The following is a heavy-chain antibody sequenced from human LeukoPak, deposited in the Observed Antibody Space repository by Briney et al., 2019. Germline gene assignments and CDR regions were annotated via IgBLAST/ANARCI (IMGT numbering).Heavy chain of an antibody. CDR3: ARDMRGDGFDI. V-gene: IGHV3-7*04. Sequence: QSGGSLRLSCAASGFTFSNYAMTWVRQAPGKGLEWVANIRQDGSEKYYVDSVEGRFTISRDNAKKSLFLQMNSLRVEDTAVYYCARDMRGDGFDIWGQGTMVTISS. CDR1: GFTFSNYA. J-gene: IGHJ3*02. D-gene: IGHD2-2*01. CDR2: IRQDGSEK.